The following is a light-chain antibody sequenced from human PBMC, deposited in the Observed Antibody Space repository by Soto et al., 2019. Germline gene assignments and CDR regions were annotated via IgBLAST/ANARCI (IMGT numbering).Light chain of an antibody. CDR2: TAS. CDR1: QGIGYN. Sequence: DIQMTQSPTSLSASVGDRVTITCRASQGIGYNLAWYQQKPGKVPKVLIYTASTLHSGVPSRFSGSGSGTEFTLTINSLQPEDVATYFCQKYYSVPWSFGQGTRVDI. V-gene: IGKV1-27*01. J-gene: IGKJ1*01. CDR3: QKYYSVPWS.